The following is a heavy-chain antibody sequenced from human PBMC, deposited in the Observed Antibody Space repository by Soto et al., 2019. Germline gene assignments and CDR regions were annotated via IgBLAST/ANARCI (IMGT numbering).Heavy chain of an antibody. CDR3: ASSNSYYDFLSGYYTFDY. J-gene: IGHJ4*02. CDR2: IKQDGSEK. D-gene: IGHD3-3*01. Sequence: GGSLRLSCAASGFTFSNYWMSWVRQAPGKGLEWVANIKQDGSEKSYVGSVKGRFTISRDNAKNSLFLQMNSLRAEDTAVYYCASSNSYYDFLSGYYTFDYWGQGTLVTVSS. V-gene: IGHV3-7*05. CDR1: GFTFSNYW.